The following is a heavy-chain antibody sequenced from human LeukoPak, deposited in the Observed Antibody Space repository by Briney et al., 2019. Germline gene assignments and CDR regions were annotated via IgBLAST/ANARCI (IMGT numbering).Heavy chain of an antibody. CDR3: ARDYGSGSYGYYYYMDV. CDR1: GFTFSSYS. D-gene: IGHD3-10*01. J-gene: IGHJ6*03. CDR2: ISSSSYI. Sequence: PGGSLRLSCAASGFTFSSYSMNWVRQAPGKGLEWVSSISSSSYIYYADSVKGRFTISRDNAMNSLYLQMNSLRAEDTAVYYCARDYGSGSYGYYYYMDVWGKGTTVTISS. V-gene: IGHV3-21*01.